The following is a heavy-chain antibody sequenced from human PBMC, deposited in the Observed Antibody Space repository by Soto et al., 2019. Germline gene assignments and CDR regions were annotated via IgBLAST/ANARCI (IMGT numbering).Heavy chain of an antibody. V-gene: IGHV4-28*01. CDR3: ARREIQGPIDY. CDR1: GYSISSSNW. D-gene: IGHD1-26*01. J-gene: IGHJ4*02. CDR2: IYYSGTT. Sequence: QVQLQESGPGLVKPSDTLSLTCAVSGYSISSSNWWGWIRQPPGKGLEWIGYIYYSGTTYYNPSLKIPVTLSGDPAKNQISLKLSSVTAVDTAVYYCARREIQGPIDYWGQGTLVTVSS.